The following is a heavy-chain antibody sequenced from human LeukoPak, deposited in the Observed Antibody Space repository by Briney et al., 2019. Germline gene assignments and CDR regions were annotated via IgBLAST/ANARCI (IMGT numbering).Heavy chain of an antibody. CDR3: AKGNCSSTSCYFDY. J-gene: IGHJ4*02. V-gene: IGHV3-23*01. D-gene: IGHD2-2*01. Sequence: GGSLRLSCAASGFTFSSCAMSWVRQAPGKGLEWVSAISGSGGSTYYADSVKGRFTISRDNSKNTLYLQMNSLRAEDTAVYYCAKGNCSSTSCYFDYWGQGTLVTVSS. CDR2: ISGSGGST. CDR1: GFTFSSCA.